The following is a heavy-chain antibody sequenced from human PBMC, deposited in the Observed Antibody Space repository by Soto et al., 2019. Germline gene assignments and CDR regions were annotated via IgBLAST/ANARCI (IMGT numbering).Heavy chain of an antibody. J-gene: IGHJ4*02. CDR1: GYTFTSYG. V-gene: IGHV1-18*01. Sequence: ASVKVSCKASGYTFTSYGISWVRQAPGQGLEWMGWISAYNGNTNYAQKLQGRVTMTTDTSTSTAYMELRSLRAEDTAFYFCARATQSYYDTSGYYSYVHWGQGAQVTVSS. D-gene: IGHD3-22*01. CDR3: ARATQSYYDTSGYYSYVH. CDR2: ISAYNGNT.